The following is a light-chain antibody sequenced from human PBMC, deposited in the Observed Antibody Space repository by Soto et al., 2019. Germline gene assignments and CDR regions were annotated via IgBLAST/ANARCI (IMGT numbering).Light chain of an antibody. CDR2: EVS. CDR3: TSYAGSNNFFYV. CDR1: SSDVGGYNY. Sequence: QSALTQPPSASGSPGQSVTISCTGTSSDVGGYNYVSWYQQHPGKAPKLMIYEVSKRPSGVPDRLSGSKSGNTASLTVSGLQYEDEADYYCTSYAGSNNFFYVFGTGTKLTVL. V-gene: IGLV2-8*01. J-gene: IGLJ1*01.